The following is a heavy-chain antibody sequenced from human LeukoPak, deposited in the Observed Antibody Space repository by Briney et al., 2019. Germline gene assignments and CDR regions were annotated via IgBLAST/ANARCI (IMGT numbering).Heavy chain of an antibody. CDR2: ISSSSSYI. J-gene: IGHJ4*02. CDR1: GFTFSSYS. D-gene: IGHD6-13*01. Sequence: NPGGSLRLSCAASGFTFSSYSMNWVRQAPGKGLEWVSSISSSSSYIYYADSVKGRFTISRDNAKSSLYLQMNSLRAEDTAVYYCARVGDSSSWFFDYWGQGTLVTVSS. V-gene: IGHV3-21*01. CDR3: ARVGDSSSWFFDY.